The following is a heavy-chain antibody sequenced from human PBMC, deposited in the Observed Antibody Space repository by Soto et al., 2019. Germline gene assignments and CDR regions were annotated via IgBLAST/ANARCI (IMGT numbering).Heavy chain of an antibody. CDR1: GFFFSSYT. D-gene: IGHD6-19*01. Sequence: EVQLLESGGGLVQPGGSLRLSCVGSGFFFSSYTMTWVRQAPGKGLEWVSSFSATSENTYYADSVRGRFTISRDNPKNTLFLQMNSLTAEDTAMYYCAKAGDQQWVRLPFGSWGQGILVIVSS. J-gene: IGHJ4*02. CDR2: FSATSENT. V-gene: IGHV3-23*01. CDR3: AKAGDQQWVRLPFGS.